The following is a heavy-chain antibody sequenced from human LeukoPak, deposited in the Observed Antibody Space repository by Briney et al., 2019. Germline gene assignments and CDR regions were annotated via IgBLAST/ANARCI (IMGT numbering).Heavy chain of an antibody. J-gene: IGHJ4*02. CDR1: GGSISSGSYY. V-gene: IGHV4-61*02. CDR2: IYISGST. D-gene: IGHD6-6*01. CDR3: VRSSSSIFDY. Sequence: SETLSLTCTVSGGSISSGSYYWSWIRQPAGKGLEWIGRIYISGSTNYNPSLKSRVTISVDTSKNQFSLKLSSVTAADTAVYYCVRSSSSIFDYWGQGTLVTVSS.